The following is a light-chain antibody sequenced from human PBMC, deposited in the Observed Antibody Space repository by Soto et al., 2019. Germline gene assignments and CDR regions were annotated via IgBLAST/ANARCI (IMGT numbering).Light chain of an antibody. CDR1: QSVSSY. J-gene: IGKJ1*01. Sequence: EIVLTQSPATLSLSPGERATLSCRASQSVSSYVAWYQQQPGQAPRLLIYDASNRATGIPARFSGSGSGTDFTLTICSLEPEDFAVYYCQQRSNWPPTWTFGQGTKVDIK. CDR2: DAS. V-gene: IGKV3-11*01. CDR3: QQRSNWPPTWT.